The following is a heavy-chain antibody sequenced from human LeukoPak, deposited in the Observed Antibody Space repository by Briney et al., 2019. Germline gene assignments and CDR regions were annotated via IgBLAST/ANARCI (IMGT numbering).Heavy chain of an antibody. CDR3: ARWGGTMFFDY. V-gene: IGHV4-59*08. Sequence: PSETLSLTCTVSGGSISSYYWSWIRQPPGKGLEWIGYIYYSGSTNYNPSLKSRVTISVDTSKNQFSLKLSSVTAADTAVYYCARWGGTMFFDYWGQGTLVTVSS. D-gene: IGHD3-10*02. CDR2: IYYSGST. J-gene: IGHJ4*02. CDR1: GGSISSYY.